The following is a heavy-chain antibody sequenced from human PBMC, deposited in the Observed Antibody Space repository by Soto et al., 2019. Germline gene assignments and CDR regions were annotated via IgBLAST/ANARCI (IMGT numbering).Heavy chain of an antibody. Sequence: SETLSLTCTVSGGSISSGGYYWSWIRQHPGKGLEWIGYIYYSGSTYYNPSLKSRVTISVDTSKNQFSLMVSSVTAADISVYYCAGGNSDAVYIWGQGTMVTVSS. V-gene: IGHV4-31*03. J-gene: IGHJ3*02. CDR1: GGSISSGGYY. D-gene: IGHD4-4*01. CDR2: IYYSGST. CDR3: AGGNSDAVYI.